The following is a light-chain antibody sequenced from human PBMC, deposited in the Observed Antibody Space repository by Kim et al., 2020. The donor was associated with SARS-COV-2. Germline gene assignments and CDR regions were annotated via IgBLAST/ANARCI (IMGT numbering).Light chain of an antibody. J-gene: IGLJ2*01. Sequence: VAVRQTVRITCQGDSLRSYYATWYQQKPEQAPILVIYGKNNRPSGIPDRFSGSSSGNTASLTITGTQAGDEADYYCNSRDSNDNVVFGGGTQLTVL. V-gene: IGLV3-19*01. CDR3: NSRDSNDNVV. CDR1: SLRSYY. CDR2: GKN.